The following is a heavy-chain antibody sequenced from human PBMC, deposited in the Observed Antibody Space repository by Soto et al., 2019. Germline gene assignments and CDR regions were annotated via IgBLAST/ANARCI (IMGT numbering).Heavy chain of an antibody. CDR1: GFTFSSYS. Sequence: EVPLVESGGGLVKPGGSLRLSCAASGFTFSSYSMNWVRQAPGKGLEWVSSISSSSSYIYYADSVKGRFTISRDNAKNSLYLQMNSLRAEDTAVYYCARGRGYSYGNGDYWGQGTLVTVSS. CDR2: ISSSSSYI. D-gene: IGHD5-18*01. V-gene: IGHV3-21*01. J-gene: IGHJ4*02. CDR3: ARGRGYSYGNGDY.